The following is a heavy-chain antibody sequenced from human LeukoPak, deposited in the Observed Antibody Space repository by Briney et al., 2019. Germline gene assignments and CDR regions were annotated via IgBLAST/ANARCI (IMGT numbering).Heavy chain of an antibody. J-gene: IGHJ4*02. V-gene: IGHV3-15*01. Sequence: PGGSLRLSCAASGFTFSNAWMSWVRQAPGKGLEWVGRIKSKTDGGTTDYAAPVKGRFTISRDDSKNTLYLQMNSLKTEDTAVYYCTTRPTLYDFWGGYYTRDYWGQGTLVTVSS. CDR2: IKSKTDGGTT. CDR1: GFTFSNAW. CDR3: TTRPTLYDFWGGYYTRDY. D-gene: IGHD3-3*01.